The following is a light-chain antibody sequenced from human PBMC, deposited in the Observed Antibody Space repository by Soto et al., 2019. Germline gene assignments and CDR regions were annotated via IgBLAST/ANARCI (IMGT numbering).Light chain of an antibody. CDR2: GAS. J-gene: IGKJ4*01. V-gene: IGKV1-17*03. Sequence: DIPMTQSPSAMSASLGDRVTITCRASHGISNSLAWFQQKPGKVPKRLIYGASTLQSGAPSRFSGSASGAAFTLTISSLQPEDFATYYCLQYNSYPFTFGGGTKVEIK. CDR1: HGISNS. CDR3: LQYNSYPFT.